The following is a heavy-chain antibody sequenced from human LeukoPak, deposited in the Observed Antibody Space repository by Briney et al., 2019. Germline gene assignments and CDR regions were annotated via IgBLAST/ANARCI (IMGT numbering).Heavy chain of an antibody. V-gene: IGHV3-23*01. D-gene: IGHD3-9*01. CDR1: GFTFSSYA. CDR2: ISGSGGST. CDR3: AKAGRLVMARGGGGFDY. Sequence: GGSLRLSCAASGFTFSSYAMSWVRQAPGKGLEWVSVISGSGGSTYYADSVKGRFTISRDNSKNTLYLQMNSLRAEDTAVYYCAKAGRLVMARGGGGFDYWGQGTLVTVSS. J-gene: IGHJ4*02.